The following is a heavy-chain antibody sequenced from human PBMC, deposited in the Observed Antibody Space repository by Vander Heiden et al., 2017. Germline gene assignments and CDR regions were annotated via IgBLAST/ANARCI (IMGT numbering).Heavy chain of an antibody. J-gene: IGHJ6*02. CDR2: ISGSGGST. CDR3: AVSSGSYYYYGMDV. V-gene: IGHV3-23*01. D-gene: IGHD6-25*01. Sequence: EVQLLESGGGLVQPGGSLRLSCAASGFTFSSYAMGWVRQAPGKGLEWVSAISGSGGSTYYADSVKGRFTISRDNSKNTLYLQMNSMRAEDTAVYYCAVSSGSYYYYGMDVWGQGTTVTVSS. CDR1: GFTFSSYA.